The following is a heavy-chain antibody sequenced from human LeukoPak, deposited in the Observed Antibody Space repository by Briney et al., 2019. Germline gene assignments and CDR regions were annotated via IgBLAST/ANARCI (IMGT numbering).Heavy chain of an antibody. J-gene: IGHJ4*02. CDR2: ISYDGSNK. Sequence: GRSLRLSCAASGFTFSSYGMHWVRQAPGKGLEWVAVISYDGSNKYYADSVKGRFTISRDNSKNTLYLQMNSLRAEDTAVYYCAREATTVVTPGDYFDYWGQGTLVTVSS. CDR1: GFTFSSYG. V-gene: IGHV3-30*03. D-gene: IGHD4-23*01. CDR3: AREATTVVTPGDYFDY.